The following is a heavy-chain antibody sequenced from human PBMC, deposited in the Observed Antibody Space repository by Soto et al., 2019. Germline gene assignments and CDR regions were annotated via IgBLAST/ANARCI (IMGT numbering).Heavy chain of an antibody. CDR2: MNPNSGNT. V-gene: IGHV1-8*01. D-gene: IGHD3-3*01. CDR3: ARGGFWSGYYRQFSNRNYYMDV. CDR1: GYTFTSYD. J-gene: IGHJ6*03. Sequence: ASVKVSCKASGYTFTSYDINWVRQATGQGLEWMGWMNPNSGNTGYAQKFQGRVTMTRNTSISTAYMELSSLRSEDTAVYYCARGGFWSGYYRQFSNRNYYMDVWGKGTTVTVSS.